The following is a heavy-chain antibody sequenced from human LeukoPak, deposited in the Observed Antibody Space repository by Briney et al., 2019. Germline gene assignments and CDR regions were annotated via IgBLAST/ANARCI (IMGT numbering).Heavy chain of an antibody. J-gene: IGHJ2*01. CDR3: AKERGGQDWDFDL. CDR2: IWDDGSNK. CDR1: GLNFNDND. V-gene: IGHV3-33*06. D-gene: IGHD3-10*01. Sequence: GGSLRLSCAASGLNFNDNDMDWVRQAPGRGLEWVAVIWDDGSNKYYAESVKGRFAISRDISKNMLYLQMNSLRVEDTAVYYCAKERGGQDWDFDLWGRGTLVTVSS.